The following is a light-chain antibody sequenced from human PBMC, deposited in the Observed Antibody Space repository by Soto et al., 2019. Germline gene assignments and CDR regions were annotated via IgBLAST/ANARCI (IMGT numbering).Light chain of an antibody. Sequence: EIVMTQSPATLSVSPGERATLFCRASQSISSNLAWYQQKAGQAPRLLIYGTSTRATGIPARFSGSGSGTEFTLTISSQQSEDFAVYYCQQYNNWPPLTFGGGTKVEIK. CDR1: QSISSN. CDR3: QQYNNWPPLT. V-gene: IGKV3-15*01. CDR2: GTS. J-gene: IGKJ4*01.